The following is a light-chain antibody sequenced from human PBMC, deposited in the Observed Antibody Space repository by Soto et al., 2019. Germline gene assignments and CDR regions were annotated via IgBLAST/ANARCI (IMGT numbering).Light chain of an antibody. CDR1: QSIINF. CDR2: VAS. J-gene: IGKJ1*01. Sequence: DIQVTQSPSSLSASVGDRVTITCRSSQSIINFLNWYQHKPGKAPNLLIFVASTLQSGVPSRFSGSGSGTDFTLTITSLQPEDFATYYCHQTYIAPWACGQGTKGDIK. CDR3: HQTYIAPWA. V-gene: IGKV1-39*01.